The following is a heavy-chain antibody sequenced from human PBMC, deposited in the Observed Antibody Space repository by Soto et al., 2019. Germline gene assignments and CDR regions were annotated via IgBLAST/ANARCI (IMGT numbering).Heavy chain of an antibody. D-gene: IGHD3-16*02. J-gene: IGHJ4*02. Sequence: GGSLRLSCAASGFTFSSYDMNWVRQAPGKGLEWVSHISGTGGNTRYADSVKGRFTISRDNSKNTLYLQMNSLRAEDTAVYYCANGGSFRPFDYWGQGTLVTVSS. V-gene: IGHV3-23*01. CDR3: ANGGSFRPFDY. CDR2: ISGTGGNT. CDR1: GFTFSSYD.